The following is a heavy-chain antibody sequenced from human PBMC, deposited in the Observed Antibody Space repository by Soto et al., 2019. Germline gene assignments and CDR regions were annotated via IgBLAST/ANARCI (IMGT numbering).Heavy chain of an antibody. D-gene: IGHD3-3*01. CDR3: AGTLSGYSDDAFDI. Sequence: ASVKVSCKASGYTFTSYGISWVRQAPGQGLEWMGWISAYNGNTNYAQKLQGRVTMTTDTSTSTAYMELRSLRSDDTAVYYCAGTLSGYSDDAFDIWGQGTIVTVSS. V-gene: IGHV1-18*01. J-gene: IGHJ3*02. CDR1: GYTFTSYG. CDR2: ISAYNGNT.